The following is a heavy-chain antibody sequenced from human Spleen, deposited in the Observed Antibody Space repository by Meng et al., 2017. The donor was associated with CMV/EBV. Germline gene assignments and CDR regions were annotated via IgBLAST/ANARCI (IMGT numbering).Heavy chain of an antibody. J-gene: IGHJ5*02. Sequence: ASVKVSCKASGYTFTSYEINWVRQATGQGLEWMGWMNPNSGNTGYAQKFKGRVTITRNTSINTAYMELSSLRSEDTALYYCARGISMIVGDGLYHWFDPWGQGTLVTVSS. CDR2: MNPNSGNT. CDR1: GYTFTSYE. D-gene: IGHD3-22*01. V-gene: IGHV1-8*03. CDR3: ARGISMIVGDGLYHWFDP.